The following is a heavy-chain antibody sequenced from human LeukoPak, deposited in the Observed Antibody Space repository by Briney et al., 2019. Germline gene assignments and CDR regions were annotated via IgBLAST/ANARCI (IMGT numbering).Heavy chain of an antibody. CDR3: ARDLGDVYGSSPTPPDY. CDR2: ISSSSSYI. V-gene: IGHV3-21*01. J-gene: IGHJ4*02. CDR1: GFTFSSYS. Sequence: GGSLRLSCAASGFTFSSYSMNWVRQAPGKGLEWVSSISSSSSYIYYADLVKGRFTISRDNAKNSLYLQMNSLRAEDTAVYYCARDLGDVYGSSPTPPDYWGQGTLVTVSS. D-gene: IGHD6-13*01.